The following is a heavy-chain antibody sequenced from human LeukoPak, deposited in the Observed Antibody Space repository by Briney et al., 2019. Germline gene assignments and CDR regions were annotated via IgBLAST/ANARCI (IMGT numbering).Heavy chain of an antibody. J-gene: IGHJ4*02. CDR3: AREVTGTTDY. D-gene: IGHD1-7*01. V-gene: IGHV4-39*07. Sequence: SETLSLTCTVSGGSISSSSYYWGWIRQPPGKGLEWIGSIYYSGSTYYNPSLKSRVTISVDTSKNQFSLKLSSVTAADTAVYYCAREVTGTTDYWGQGTLVTVSS. CDR2: IYYSGST. CDR1: GGSISSSSYY.